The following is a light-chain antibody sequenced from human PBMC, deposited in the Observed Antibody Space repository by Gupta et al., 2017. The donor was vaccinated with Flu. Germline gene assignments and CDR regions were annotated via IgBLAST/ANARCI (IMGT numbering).Light chain of an antibody. CDR1: SSDVGGYNY. CDR2: DVS. V-gene: IGLV2-14*01. Sequence: SALTQPASVSGSPGQSIIISCTGTSSDVGGYNYVSWYQHHPAKAPNLMIYDVSNRPSGVSNRFSGAKSVNTSSLTISGLQAEDEADYYCASYTSTSTLVVFGGGTKLTVL. J-gene: IGLJ2*01. CDR3: ASYTSTSTLVV.